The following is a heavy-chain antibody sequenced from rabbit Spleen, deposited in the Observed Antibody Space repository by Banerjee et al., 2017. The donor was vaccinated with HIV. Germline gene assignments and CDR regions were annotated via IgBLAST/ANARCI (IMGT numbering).Heavy chain of an antibody. D-gene: IGHD8-1*01. CDR2: IDSGDGNT. CDR3: ARGSNYYAFNL. V-gene: IGHV1S40*01. CDR1: GFDLNDYYY. J-gene: IGHJ4*01. Sequence: QSLEESGGDLVKPGASLTLTCTASGFDLNDYYYMCWVRQAPGKGLEWIACIDSGDGNTYYASRAKGRFTISKTSSTTVTLQLNSLTAADTATYFCARGSNYYAFNLWGPGTLVTFS.